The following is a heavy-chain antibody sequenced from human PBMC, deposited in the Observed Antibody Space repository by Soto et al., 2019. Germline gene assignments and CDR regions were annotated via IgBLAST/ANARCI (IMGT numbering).Heavy chain of an antibody. D-gene: IGHD3-10*01. CDR3: ARVVASFGHFDL. Sequence: EVQLVESGGGLVQPGGSLRLSCAASGFTFSDHYMDWVRQAPGKGLEWVGRIRNKANSYTTEYAATVKGRFTISRDDSKNSLDLQMNSLKTEDTAVYYCARVVASFGHFDLWGRGTLVTVSS. CDR2: IRNKANSYTT. J-gene: IGHJ2*01. V-gene: IGHV3-72*01. CDR1: GFTFSDHY.